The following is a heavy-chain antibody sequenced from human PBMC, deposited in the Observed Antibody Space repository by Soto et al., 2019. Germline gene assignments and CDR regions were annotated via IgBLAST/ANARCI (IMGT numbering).Heavy chain of an antibody. CDR2: ISGSGGST. J-gene: IGHJ4*02. Sequence: GGSLRLSCAASGFTFSSYAMSWARQAPGKGLEWVSAISGSGGSTNFADSVKGRFTISRDNSKNTLYLQMNSLRAEDTAVYYCAKEMTTVVTFDYWGQGTLVTVSS. D-gene: IGHD4-17*01. CDR3: AKEMTTVVTFDY. V-gene: IGHV3-23*01. CDR1: GFTFSSYA.